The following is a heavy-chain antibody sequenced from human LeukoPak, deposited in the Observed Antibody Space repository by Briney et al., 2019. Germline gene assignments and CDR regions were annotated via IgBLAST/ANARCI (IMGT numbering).Heavy chain of an antibody. CDR3: AREVVGATTLFDY. V-gene: IGHV5-10-1*01. CDR2: IDPSDSYT. J-gene: IGHJ4*02. CDR1: GYSFTSYW. D-gene: IGHD1-26*01. Sequence: GESLKISCKGSGYSFTSYWSSWVRQMPGKRLEWMGRIDPSDSYTNYSPSFQGHVTISADKSISTAYLQWSSLKASDTAMYYCAREVVGATTLFDYWGQGTLVTVSS.